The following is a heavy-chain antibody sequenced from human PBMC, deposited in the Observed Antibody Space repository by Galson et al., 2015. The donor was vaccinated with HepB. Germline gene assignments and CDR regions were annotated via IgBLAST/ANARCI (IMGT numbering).Heavy chain of an antibody. V-gene: IGHV1-18*04. CDR2: ISTFNLNT. D-gene: IGHD5-18*01. J-gene: IGHJ4*02. CDR3: ARDRLQEDRAPDS. CDR1: GYTFTNYG. Sequence: SVKVSCKASGYTFTNYGVSWVRQAPGQGLEWMGWISTFNLNTNYAQKFQGRVTMTTDRYTSTAYMELRSLRSDDTAVYYCARDRLQEDRAPDSWGQGTLVTVSS.